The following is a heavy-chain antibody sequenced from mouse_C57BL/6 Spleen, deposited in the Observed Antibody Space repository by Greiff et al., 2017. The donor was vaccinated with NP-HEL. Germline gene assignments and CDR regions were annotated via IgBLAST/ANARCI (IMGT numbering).Heavy chain of an antibody. V-gene: IGHV14-4*01. CDR1: GFNIKDDY. Sequence: EVQLQQSGAELVRPGASVKLSCTASGFNIKDDYMHWVKQRPEQGLEWIGWIDPENGDTEYASKFQGKATITADTSSNTAYLQLSSLTSEDTAVYYCTTYTVVATVDYWGQGTTLTVSS. J-gene: IGHJ2*01. CDR2: IDPENGDT. CDR3: TTYTVVATVDY. D-gene: IGHD1-1*01.